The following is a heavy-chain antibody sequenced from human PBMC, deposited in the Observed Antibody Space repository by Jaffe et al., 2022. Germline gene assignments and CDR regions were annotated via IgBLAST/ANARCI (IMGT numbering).Heavy chain of an antibody. CDR1: GGSFSGYY. Sequence: QVQLQQWGAGLLKPSETLSLTCAVYGGSFSGYYWSWIRQPPGKGLEWIGEINHSGSTNYNPSLKSRVTISVDTSKNQFSLKLSSVTAADTAVYYCARSEQLVPFDYWGQGTLVTVSS. CDR3: ARSEQLVPFDY. CDR2: INHSGST. V-gene: IGHV4-34*01. D-gene: IGHD6-13*01. J-gene: IGHJ4*02.